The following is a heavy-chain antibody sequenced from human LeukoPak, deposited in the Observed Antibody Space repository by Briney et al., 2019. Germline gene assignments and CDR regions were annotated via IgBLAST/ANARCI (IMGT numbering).Heavy chain of an antibody. V-gene: IGHV1-18*01. Sequence: ASLKVSCKASGYTFTSYGISWVRQAPGQGLEWMGWISAYNGNTNYAQKLQGRVTMTTDTSTSTAYMELRSLRSDDTAVYYCARVRRELPAWTLDYMDVWGKGTTVTVSS. J-gene: IGHJ6*03. CDR1: GYTFTSYG. CDR2: ISAYNGNT. CDR3: ARVRRELPAWTLDYMDV. D-gene: IGHD1-26*01.